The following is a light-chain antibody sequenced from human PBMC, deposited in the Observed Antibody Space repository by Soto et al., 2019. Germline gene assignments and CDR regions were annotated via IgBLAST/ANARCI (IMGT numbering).Light chain of an antibody. CDR2: EDN. CDR1: SSDVGGYNY. J-gene: IGLJ1*01. Sequence: QAVLTQPTSVSGSPGQSITISCTGTSSDVGGYNYVSWYQQHPGKAPKLMIYEDNKRPSGVSNRFSGSKFGNTASLTISGLLAEDEADYYCSSFTSSTTLYVFGTGTKV. V-gene: IGLV2-14*01. CDR3: SSFTSSTTLYV.